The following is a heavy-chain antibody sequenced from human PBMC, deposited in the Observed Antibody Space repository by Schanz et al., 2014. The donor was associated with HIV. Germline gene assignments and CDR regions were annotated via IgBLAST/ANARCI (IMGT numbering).Heavy chain of an antibody. J-gene: IGHJ6*02. CDR1: GGTFSTYA. D-gene: IGHD3-10*01. V-gene: IGHV1-69*06. CDR2: IIPIIGTA. Sequence: QVQLVQSGAEVKMPGSSVKVSCKPSGGTFSTYAVSWVRQAPGQGLEWMAGIIPIIGTADYAQKFQGRVTITADKSTSTLYLELSSLRSEDTAVYYCTSGSFEFGDLLDDYYYDAMDVWGQGTTVTVSS. CDR3: TSGSFEFGDLLDDYYYDAMDV.